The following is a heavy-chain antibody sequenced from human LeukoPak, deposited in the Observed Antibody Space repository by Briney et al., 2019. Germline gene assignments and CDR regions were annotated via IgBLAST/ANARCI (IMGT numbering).Heavy chain of an antibody. Sequence: SETLSLTCTVSGGSVSSGSYYWSWIRQPPGKGLEWIGYIYYSGSTSYNPSLKSRVTISVDTSKNQFSLKLSSVTAADTAVYYCARHDDFWSGYYWFDPWGQGTLVTVSS. CDR2: IYYSGST. J-gene: IGHJ5*02. V-gene: IGHV4-61*01. CDR1: GGSVSSGSYY. CDR3: ARHDDFWSGYYWFDP. D-gene: IGHD3-3*01.